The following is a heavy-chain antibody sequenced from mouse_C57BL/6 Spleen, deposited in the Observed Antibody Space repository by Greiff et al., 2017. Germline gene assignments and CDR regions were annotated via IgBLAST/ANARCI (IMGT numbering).Heavy chain of an antibody. D-gene: IGHD2-1*01. J-gene: IGHJ4*01. Sequence: EVQRVESGGGLVQPGGSLSLSCAASGFTFTDYYMSWVRQPPGKALEWLGFIRNKANGYTTEYSASVKGRFTISRDNSQSILYLQMNALRAEDSATYYCARYIYGNPSKGIDYWGQGTSVTVSS. CDR3: ARYIYGNPSKGIDY. V-gene: IGHV7-3*01. CDR2: IRNKANGYTT. CDR1: GFTFTDYY.